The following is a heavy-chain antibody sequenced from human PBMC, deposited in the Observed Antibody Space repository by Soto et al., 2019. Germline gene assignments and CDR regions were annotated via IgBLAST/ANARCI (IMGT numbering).Heavy chain of an antibody. V-gene: IGHV1-8*02. CDR3: TRAYGAETFDF. D-gene: IGHD3-10*01. CDR1: GYTFNNYD. Sequence: ASVKVSCKASGYTFNNYDIHWVRQAPGHGLEWMGGMNPNSGNTGYAQNFRGRVTMTQNTATGTAYMELSSLRSDDTATYYCTRAYGAETFDFWGQGTRVTVSS. CDR2: MNPNSGNT. J-gene: IGHJ5*01.